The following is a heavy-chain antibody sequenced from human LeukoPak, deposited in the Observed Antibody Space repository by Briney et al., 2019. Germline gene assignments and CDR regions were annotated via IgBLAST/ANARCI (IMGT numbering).Heavy chain of an antibody. CDR2: IYYSGST. Sequence: SQTLSLTCPVYRRSLSSSSYYWGWIRQPPGKGLEWIGSIYYSGSTYYNPSLKSRVTISVDTSKNQFSLKLSSVTAADTAVYYCARGSTVTDYYYYYYMDVWGKGTTVTVSS. CDR3: ARGSTVTDYYYYYYMDV. J-gene: IGHJ6*03. CDR1: RRSLSSSSYY. V-gene: IGHV4-39*07. D-gene: IGHD4-17*01.